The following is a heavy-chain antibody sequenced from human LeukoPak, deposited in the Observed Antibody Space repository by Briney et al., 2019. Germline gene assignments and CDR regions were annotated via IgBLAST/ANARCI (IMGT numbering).Heavy chain of an antibody. D-gene: IGHD3-22*01. J-gene: IGHJ4*02. CDR1: GFTFSNYA. Sequence: GGSLRLSCAASGFTFSNYAMSWVRQAPGKGLEWVSGVSGSGGTTYYADSVKGRFTIARDNSKNTLYLQMNSLRAEDTAVYYCAKARGYFDSTAYRYFDYWGQGTLVTVSS. V-gene: IGHV3-23*01. CDR2: VSGSGGTT. CDR3: AKARGYFDSTAYRYFDY.